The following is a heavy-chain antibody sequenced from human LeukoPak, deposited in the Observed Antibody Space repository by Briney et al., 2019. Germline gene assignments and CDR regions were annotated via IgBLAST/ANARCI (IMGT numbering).Heavy chain of an antibody. D-gene: IGHD6-13*01. J-gene: IGHJ4*02. CDR3: ARDTGSSWLAYLDY. Sequence: ASVKVSCKASGYTFTSYGISWVRQAPGQGLEWMGWISAYNGNTNYAQKLQGRVTMTTDTPTSTAYMELRSLRSDDTAVYYCARDTGSSWLAYLDYWGQGTLVTVSS. V-gene: IGHV1-18*01. CDR1: GYTFTSYG. CDR2: ISAYNGNT.